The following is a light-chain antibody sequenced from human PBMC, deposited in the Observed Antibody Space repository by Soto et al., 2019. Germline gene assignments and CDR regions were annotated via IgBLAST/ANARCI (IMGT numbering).Light chain of an antibody. Sequence: EKVMTQSPATLSVSPGERATLSCRASQSVRSNLAWYQQKPGQPPRLLIYDASTRATGIPSRFSGSGSGTEFTLTISSLKSEDFAVYYCQQYGSSPTTFGQGTKVDIK. CDR2: DAS. CDR3: QQYGSSPTT. J-gene: IGKJ1*01. V-gene: IGKV3-15*01. CDR1: QSVRSN.